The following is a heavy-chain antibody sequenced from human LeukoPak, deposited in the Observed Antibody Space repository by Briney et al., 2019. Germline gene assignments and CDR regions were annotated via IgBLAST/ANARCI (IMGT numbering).Heavy chain of an antibody. Sequence: ASVKVSCKASGYTFTGYYMHWVRQAPGQGLEWMGWINPNSGGTNYAQKFQGRVTMTRDTSISTAYMELSRLRSDDTAVYYCARDPSNWSNKYYFDYWGQGTLVTVSS. J-gene: IGHJ4*02. CDR2: INPNSGGT. CDR3: ARDPSNWSNKYYFDY. CDR1: GYTFTGYY. V-gene: IGHV1-2*02. D-gene: IGHD1-20*01.